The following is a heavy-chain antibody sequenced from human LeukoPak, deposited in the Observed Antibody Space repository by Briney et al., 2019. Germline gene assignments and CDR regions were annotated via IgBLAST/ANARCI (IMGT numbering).Heavy chain of an antibody. CDR3: ASVMGILAFDV. V-gene: IGHV4-39*01. D-gene: IGHD6-13*01. CDR1: GGSISSSYYY. CDR2: IYYSGST. Sequence: SETLSLTCTVSGGSISSSYYYWGWIRQPPGKGLEWIASIYYSGSTYYNPSLKSRVTISVDTSKNQFSLKLTSVTAADTAVYYCASVMGILAFDVWGQGTMVAVSS. J-gene: IGHJ3*01.